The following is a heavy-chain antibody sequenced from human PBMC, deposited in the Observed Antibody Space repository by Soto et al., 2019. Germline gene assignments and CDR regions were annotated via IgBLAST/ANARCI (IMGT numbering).Heavy chain of an antibody. J-gene: IGHJ6*01. Sequence: GGSLRLSCAASGFTFSSYGMHWVRQAPGKGLEWVAVISYDGSNKYYADSVKGRFTISRDNSKNTLYLQMNSLRAEDTAVYYCAKDSSPITRVRGVIITGYGMDVWGQGTTVTVSS. D-gene: IGHD3-10*01. CDR1: GFTFSSYG. V-gene: IGHV3-30*18. CDR2: ISYDGSNK. CDR3: AKDSSPITRVRGVIITGYGMDV.